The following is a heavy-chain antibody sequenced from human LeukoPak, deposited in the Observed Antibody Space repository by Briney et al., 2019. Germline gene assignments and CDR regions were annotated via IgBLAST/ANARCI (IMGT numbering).Heavy chain of an antibody. CDR2: ISGSGGYT. J-gene: IGHJ4*02. V-gene: IGHV3-23*01. Sequence: PGGSLRLSCAASGFTFSSYAMSWVRQAPGKGLEWVSAISGSGGYTYYADSVKGRFTISRDNSKNTLYLQMKSLRADDTAVYYCAKEAGYNYGSYFDYWGQGTLVTVSS. CDR1: GFTFSSYA. CDR3: AKEAGYNYGSYFDY. D-gene: IGHD5-18*01.